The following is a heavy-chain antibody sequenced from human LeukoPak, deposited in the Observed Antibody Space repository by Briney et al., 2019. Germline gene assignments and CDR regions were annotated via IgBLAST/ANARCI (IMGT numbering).Heavy chain of an antibody. CDR3: ARDRGGLLWFGETYDAFDI. Sequence: ASVKVFCKASGYTFTGYYMHWLRQAPGQGLEWMGWINPNSGGTNYAQKFQGWVTMTRDTSISTAYMELSRLRSDDTAVYYCARDRGGLLWFGETYDAFDIWGQGTMVTVSS. CDR2: INPNSGGT. V-gene: IGHV1-2*04. CDR1: GYTFTGYY. J-gene: IGHJ3*02. D-gene: IGHD3-10*01.